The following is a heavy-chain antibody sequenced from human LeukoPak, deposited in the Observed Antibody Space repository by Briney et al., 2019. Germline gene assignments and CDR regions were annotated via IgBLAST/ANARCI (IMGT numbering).Heavy chain of an antibody. Sequence: PGGSLRLSCATSGFXFSNYGIHWVRQAPGKGLEWVAVISYDGSNKYYADSVKGRFTISRDNSKNTLYLQMNSLRPEDAAVYYCANLPLWGQGTLVTVSS. CDR1: GFXFSNYG. J-gene: IGHJ4*02. V-gene: IGHV3-30*18. CDR2: ISYDGSNK. CDR3: ANLPL.